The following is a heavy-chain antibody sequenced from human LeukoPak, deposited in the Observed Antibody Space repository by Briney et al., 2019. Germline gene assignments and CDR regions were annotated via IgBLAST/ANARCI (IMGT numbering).Heavy chain of an antibody. CDR1: GGSISSYY. CDR2: IYYSGST. D-gene: IGHD3-22*01. Sequence: SSETLSLTCTVSGGSISSYYWSWIRQPPGKGLEWIGYIYYSGSTNYNPSLKSRVTISVDTSKNQFSLKLSSVTAADTAVYYCARELDDSSGSDAFDIWGQGTMVTVSS. J-gene: IGHJ3*02. CDR3: ARELDDSSGSDAFDI. V-gene: IGHV4-59*01.